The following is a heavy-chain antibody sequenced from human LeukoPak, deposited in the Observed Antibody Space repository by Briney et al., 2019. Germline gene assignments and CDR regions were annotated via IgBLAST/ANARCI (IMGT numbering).Heavy chain of an antibody. CDR3: ARGNNYYYDSSGYLDY. D-gene: IGHD3-22*01. Sequence: EASVKVSCKASGGTFSSYAISWVRQAPGQGLEWMGGIIPIFGTANYAQKFQGRVTITADESTSTACMELSSLRSEDTAVYYCARGNNYYYDSSGYLDYWGQGTLVTVSS. V-gene: IGHV1-69*13. CDR2: IIPIFGTA. CDR1: GGTFSSYA. J-gene: IGHJ4*02.